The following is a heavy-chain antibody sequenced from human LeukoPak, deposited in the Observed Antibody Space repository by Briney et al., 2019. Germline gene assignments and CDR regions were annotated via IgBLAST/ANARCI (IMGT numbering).Heavy chain of an antibody. CDR2: IIPIFGTA. J-gene: IGHJ5*02. V-gene: IGHV1-69*05. D-gene: IGHD2-2*01. Sequence: GASVKVSCKASGGTFSSYAISWVRQAPGQGLEWMGGIIPIFGTANYAQKFQGRVTITTDESTSTAYMELSSLRSEDTAVYYCARDGGYCSSTSCSNWFDPWGRGTLVTVSS. CDR3: ARDGGYCSSTSCSNWFDP. CDR1: GGTFSSYA.